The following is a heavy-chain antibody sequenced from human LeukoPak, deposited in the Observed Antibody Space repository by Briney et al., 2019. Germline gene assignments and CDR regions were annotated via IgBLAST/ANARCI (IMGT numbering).Heavy chain of an antibody. CDR2: IRKDSSEL. Sequence: GGSLRLSCVASGFTFSDCSLNWARQAPGKGLEWLSSIRKDSSELFYADSVRGRFTISGDNAKNSLYLQMNSLRVEDTAVYYCAKDLQQLEAFDSWGQGTLVTVSS. CDR1: GFTFSDCS. D-gene: IGHD1-1*01. CDR3: AKDLQQLEAFDS. J-gene: IGHJ4*02. V-gene: IGHV3-21*01.